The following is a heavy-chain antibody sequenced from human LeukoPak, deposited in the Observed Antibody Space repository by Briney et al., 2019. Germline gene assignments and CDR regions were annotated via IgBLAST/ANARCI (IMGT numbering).Heavy chain of an antibody. V-gene: IGHV1-69*02. CDR2: IIPILGIA. Sequence: ASVKVSCKASGGTFSSYTISWLRQAPGQGLEWMGRIIPILGIANYAQKFQGRVTITADKSTSTAYMELSSLRSEDTAVYYCARPYYYDSSGYYAFDIWGQGTMVTVSS. CDR1: GGTFSSYT. D-gene: IGHD3-22*01. J-gene: IGHJ3*02. CDR3: ARPYYYDSSGYYAFDI.